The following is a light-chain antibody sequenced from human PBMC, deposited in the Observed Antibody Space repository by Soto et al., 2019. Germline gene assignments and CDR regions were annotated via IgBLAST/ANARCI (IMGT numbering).Light chain of an antibody. Sequence: EIVLTQSPGTLSLSPGQRATLSCRASQSVTSNYLAWYQQKPGQAPRLLISGASSRATGIPDRFSGTGSGTDFTLTISRLEPEDSAVYYCQQYGRAPLTVGGGTKVEIK. CDR3: QQYGRAPLT. J-gene: IGKJ4*01. CDR2: GAS. CDR1: QSVTSNY. V-gene: IGKV3-20*01.